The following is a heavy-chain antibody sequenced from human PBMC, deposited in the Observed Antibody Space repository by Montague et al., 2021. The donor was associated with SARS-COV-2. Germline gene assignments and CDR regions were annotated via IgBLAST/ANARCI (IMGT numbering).Heavy chain of an antibody. Sequence: SDTLFLSCTVSGGSISSSGYYWGWIRQPPGKGLERIGSIYYSGSTYYNPSLKSRVTISVDTSKNQFSLKLSSVTAADTAVYYCARFPTSYYYDSKAAPATPDAFDIWGQGTMVTVSS. D-gene: IGHD3-22*01. CDR1: GGSISSSGYY. CDR2: IYYSGST. J-gene: IGHJ3*02. V-gene: IGHV4-39*01. CDR3: ARFPTSYYYDSKAAPATPDAFDI.